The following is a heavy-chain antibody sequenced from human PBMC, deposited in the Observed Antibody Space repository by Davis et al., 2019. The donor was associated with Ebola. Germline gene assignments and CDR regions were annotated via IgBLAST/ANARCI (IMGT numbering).Heavy chain of an antibody. CDR1: GYTFTSYV. CDR3: ARTSIVGTTTTASDI. Sequence: AASVKVSCKASGYTFTSYVLHWVRQAPGQGLEWVGWINPYTGDTKYSQKFQGRVTMTTDTSTGTAYLDLRSLRSDDTAVYFCARTSIVGTTTTASDIWGQGTLVTVSS. CDR2: INPYTGDT. D-gene: IGHD1-26*01. J-gene: IGHJ3*02. V-gene: IGHV1-3*01.